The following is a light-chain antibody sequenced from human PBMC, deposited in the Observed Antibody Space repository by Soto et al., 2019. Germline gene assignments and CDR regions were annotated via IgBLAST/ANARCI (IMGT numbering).Light chain of an antibody. CDR1: SSDVGGYKY. CDR3: SSYTSSSSYV. V-gene: IGLV2-14*01. J-gene: IGLJ1*01. CDR2: TVS. Sequence: QSVLTQPASVSGSPGQSITISCTGTSSDVGGYKYVSWYQQHPGKAPKLLIYTVSNRPSGVSNRFSGSKSGNTASLTISGLQAGDEADYYCSSYTSSSSYVFGTGTKLTVL.